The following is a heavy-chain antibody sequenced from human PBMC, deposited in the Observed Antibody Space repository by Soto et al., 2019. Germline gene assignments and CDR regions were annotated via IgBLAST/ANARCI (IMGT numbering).Heavy chain of an antibody. Sequence: AGGSLRLSCAGSGFIFSNVWMNWVRQAPGKGLEWVGHIKSKSDDGTTDYAAPVKGRFTISRDDSKNTLYLEMNSLQSEDTALYYCNTYGVGATNSWFDPWGQGTLVTAPQ. J-gene: IGHJ5*01. V-gene: IGHV3-15*01. CDR1: GFIFSNVW. CDR3: NTYGVGATNSWFDP. D-gene: IGHD1-26*01. CDR2: IKSKSDDGTT.